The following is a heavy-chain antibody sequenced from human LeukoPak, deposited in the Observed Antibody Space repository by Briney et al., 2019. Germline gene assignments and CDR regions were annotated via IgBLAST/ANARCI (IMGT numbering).Heavy chain of an antibody. Sequence: SETLSLTCAVYGGSFSGYYWSWIRQPPGKGLEWIGEINHSGSTNYNPSLKSRVTISVDTSKNQFSLELSSVTAADTAVYYCARSRTGDWGQGTLVTVSS. V-gene: IGHV4-34*01. J-gene: IGHJ4*02. CDR2: INHSGST. CDR1: GGSFSGYY. CDR3: ARSRTGD.